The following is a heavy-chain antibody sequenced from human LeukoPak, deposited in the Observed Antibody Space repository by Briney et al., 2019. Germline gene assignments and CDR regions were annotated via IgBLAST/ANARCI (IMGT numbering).Heavy chain of an antibody. CDR2: INHSGST. CDR1: GGSFSGYY. CDR3: ARSGYCSGGSCSFAQWFDP. D-gene: IGHD2-15*01. Sequence: PSETLSLTCAVYGGSFSGYYWSWIRQPPGKGLEWIGEINHSGSTNYNPSLKGRVTISVDTSKNQFSLKLSSVTAADTAVYYCARSGYCSGGSCSFAQWFDPWGQGTLVTVSS. J-gene: IGHJ5*02. V-gene: IGHV4-34*01.